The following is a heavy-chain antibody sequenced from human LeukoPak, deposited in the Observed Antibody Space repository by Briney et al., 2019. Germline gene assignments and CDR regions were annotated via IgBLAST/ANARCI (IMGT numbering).Heavy chain of an antibody. J-gene: IGHJ4*02. Sequence: PSETQSLTCTVSGGSISSGSYYWSWIRQPAGKGLEWIGRIYTSGSTNYNPSLKSRVTISVDTSNNQFSLKLSSVTAADTAVYYCARSGYYYPFDYWGQGTLVTVSS. CDR1: GGSISSGSYY. D-gene: IGHD3-22*01. V-gene: IGHV4-61*02. CDR2: IYTSGST. CDR3: ARSGYYYPFDY.